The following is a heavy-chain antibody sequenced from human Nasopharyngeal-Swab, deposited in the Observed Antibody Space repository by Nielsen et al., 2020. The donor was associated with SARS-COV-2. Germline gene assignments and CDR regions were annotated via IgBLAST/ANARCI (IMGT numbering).Heavy chain of an antibody. CDR3: ARQGLGISQLGD. CDR1: GGTFSSYA. D-gene: IGHD2/OR15-2a*01. Sequence: ASVKVSCKASGGTFSSYAISWVRQATGQGLEWMGWMNPNSGNTGYAQKFQGRVTMTRNTSISTAYMELSSLRSEDTAVYYCARQGLGISQLGDWGQGTLVTVSS. CDR2: MNPNSGNT. V-gene: IGHV1-8*02. J-gene: IGHJ4*02.